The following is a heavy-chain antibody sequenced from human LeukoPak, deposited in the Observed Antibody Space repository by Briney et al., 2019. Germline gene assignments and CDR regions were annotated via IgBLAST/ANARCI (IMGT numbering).Heavy chain of an antibody. CDR3: ARVLNSSSWYAPFDY. CDR2: INHSGST. J-gene: IGHJ4*02. V-gene: IGHV4-34*01. D-gene: IGHD6-13*01. Sequence: SETLSLTCAVYGGSFSGYYWSRIRQPPGKGLEWIGEINHSGSTNYNPSLKSRVTISVDTSKNQFSLKLSSVTAADTAVYYCARVLNSSSWYAPFDYWGQGTLVTVSS. CDR1: GGSFSGYY.